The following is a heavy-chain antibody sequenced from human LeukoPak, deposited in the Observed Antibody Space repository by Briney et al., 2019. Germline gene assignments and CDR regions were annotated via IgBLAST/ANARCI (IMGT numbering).Heavy chain of an antibody. Sequence: SETLSLTCTVSGVSISSYYWSWIRQPPGKGLEWIGYIYYSGSTNYNPSLKSRVTISVDTSKNQFSLKLSSVTAADTAVYYCARGGVDTAMGDFDYWGQGTLVTVSS. CDR3: ARGGVDTAMGDFDY. V-gene: IGHV4-59*01. CDR1: GVSISSYY. CDR2: IYYSGST. D-gene: IGHD5-18*01. J-gene: IGHJ4*02.